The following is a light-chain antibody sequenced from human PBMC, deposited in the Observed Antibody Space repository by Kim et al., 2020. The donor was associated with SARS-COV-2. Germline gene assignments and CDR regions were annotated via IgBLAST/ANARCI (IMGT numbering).Light chain of an antibody. J-gene: IGKJ2*01. V-gene: IGKV3-15*01. CDR2: GAS. CDR1: QSFSNN. Sequence: VSPRERATLSCRASQSFSNNLAWYQQKPGQAPRLLIYGASTRATDIPARFSGSGSGTEFTLTITSLQSEDFAVYYCQQYNNWPPYTFGQGTKLEIK. CDR3: QQYNNWPPYT.